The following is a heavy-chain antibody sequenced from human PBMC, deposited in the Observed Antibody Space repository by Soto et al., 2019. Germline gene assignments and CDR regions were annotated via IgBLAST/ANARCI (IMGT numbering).Heavy chain of an antibody. CDR1: GFTFSSYE. CDR3: ARGNWNYCDF. Sequence: EVQLVESGGDVVQPGRSLRLSCAASGFTFSSYEMNWVRQAPGKGLEWLSYISSSGITIFYADSVKGRFTISRDNAKNSLFLQMNSLRAEDTAVYFCARGNWNYCDFWGQGTLVTVSS. CDR2: ISSSGITI. J-gene: IGHJ4*02. D-gene: IGHD1-7*01. V-gene: IGHV3-48*03.